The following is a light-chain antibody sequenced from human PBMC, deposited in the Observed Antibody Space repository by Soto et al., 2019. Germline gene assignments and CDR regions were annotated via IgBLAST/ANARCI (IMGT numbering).Light chain of an antibody. Sequence: VLTQPPSVSGAPGQKVIISCTGSSSNIGAGYDVHWYQQLPGTAPKLLIYSNNNRPSGVPDRLSGSKSGTSASLAITGLQVEDEADYYCQSYDSSLSAAVFGGGTKLTVL. V-gene: IGLV1-40*01. CDR2: SNN. J-gene: IGLJ2*01. CDR3: QSYDSSLSAAV. CDR1: SSNIGAGYD.